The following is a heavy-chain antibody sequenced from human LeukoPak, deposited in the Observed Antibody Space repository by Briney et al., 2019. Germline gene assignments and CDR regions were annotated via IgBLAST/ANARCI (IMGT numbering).Heavy chain of an antibody. CDR2: IYYSGST. CDR1: GGSISSSSYY. D-gene: IGHD3-16*02. J-gene: IGHJ3*02. Sequence: SETLSLTCTVSGGSISSSSYYWGWIRQPPGKGLEWIGSIYYSGSTYYNPSLKSRVTISVDTSKNQFSLKLSSVTAADTAVYYCARAYYDYVWGSYRWDAFDIWGQGTMVTVSS. V-gene: IGHV4-39*07. CDR3: ARAYYDYVWGSYRWDAFDI.